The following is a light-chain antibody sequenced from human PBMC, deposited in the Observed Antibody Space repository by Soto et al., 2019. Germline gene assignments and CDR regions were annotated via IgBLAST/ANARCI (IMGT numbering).Light chain of an antibody. CDR2: GAS. CDR3: QQYNNWPPRGT. CDR1: HSVSSN. V-gene: IGKV3-15*01. Sequence: IVMTQSPATLSVSPGERATLSCRASHSVSSNLAWYQQKPGQAPRLLIYGASTRATGVPARFSGSGSGTEFTLTISSLQSEDFAVYYCQQYNNWPPRGTFGQGTKVEIK. J-gene: IGKJ1*01.